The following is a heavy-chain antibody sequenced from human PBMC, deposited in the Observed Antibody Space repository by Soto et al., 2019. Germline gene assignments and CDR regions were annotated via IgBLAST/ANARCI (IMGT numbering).Heavy chain of an antibody. V-gene: IGHV1-8*01. Sequence: QVQLVQSGAEVKKPGASVKVSCKASGYTFTSYDINWVRQATGQGLEWMGWMNPNSGNTGYAQKFQGRVTMTRNTSISTAYIELSSLRSEDTAVYYCARVDGDRYYYYYGMDVWGQGTTVTVSS. CDR3: ARVDGDRYYYYYGMDV. J-gene: IGHJ6*02. CDR2: MNPNSGNT. D-gene: IGHD4-17*01. CDR1: GYTFTSYD.